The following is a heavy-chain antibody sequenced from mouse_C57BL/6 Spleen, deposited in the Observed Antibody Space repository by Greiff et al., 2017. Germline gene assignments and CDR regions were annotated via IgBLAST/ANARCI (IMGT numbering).Heavy chain of an antibody. D-gene: IGHD1-1*01. CDR1: GYTFTSYW. V-gene: IGHV1-52*01. CDR3: AREGRSGITTVVDWYFDV. J-gene: IGHJ1*03. Sequence: QVQLQQPGAELVRPGSSVKLSCKASGYTFTSYWMHWVKQRPIQGLEWIGNIDPSDSETHYNQKFKDKATLTVDKSSSTAYMQLSSLTSEDSAVYYCAREGRSGITTVVDWYFDVWGTGTTVTVSS. CDR2: IDPSDSET.